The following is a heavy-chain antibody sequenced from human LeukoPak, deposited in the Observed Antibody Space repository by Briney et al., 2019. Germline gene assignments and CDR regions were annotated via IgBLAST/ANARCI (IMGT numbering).Heavy chain of an antibody. D-gene: IGHD2-15*01. V-gene: IGHV4-34*01. J-gene: IGHJ4*02. Sequence: SETLSLTCAVYGGSFSGFNWNWIRQPPGKGLEWIAEINHRRSTNYNPSLKSRISISVDTYKNKLSLKLSSVTAADRAVYYCVRGLYCSGSCCALDYWGQGTLVRVSS. CDR2: INHRRST. CDR1: GGSFSGFN. CDR3: VRGLYCSGSCCALDY.